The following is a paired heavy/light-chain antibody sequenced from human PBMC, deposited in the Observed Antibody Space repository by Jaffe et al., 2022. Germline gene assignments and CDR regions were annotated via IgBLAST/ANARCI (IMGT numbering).Light chain of an antibody. CDR2: GTS. J-gene: IGLJ1*01. CDR1: TGAVTGGHY. CDR3: LLSYSGTRV. Sequence: QAVVTQEPSLTVSPGGTVTLTCGSTTGAVTGGHYPSWFQQKPGQAPRTLIYGTSNKHSWTPARFSGSLLGGKAALTLSGAQPDDEAEYYCLLSYSGTRVFGTGTKVTVL. V-gene: IGLV7-46*01.
Heavy chain of an antibody. CDR1: GYTFASYD. CDR2: MNPNSGNT. V-gene: IGHV1-8*01. D-gene: IGHD1-20*01. Sequence: QVQLVQSGAEVKKPGASVKVSCQASGYTFASYDISWVRQAPGQGLEWMGWMNPNSGNTGYTQKFQGTVTMTSDTAKSTAYMELSSLRSEDTAVYYCARLDNWNGHYWGQGTLVTVSS. CDR3: ARLDNWNGHY. J-gene: IGHJ4*02.